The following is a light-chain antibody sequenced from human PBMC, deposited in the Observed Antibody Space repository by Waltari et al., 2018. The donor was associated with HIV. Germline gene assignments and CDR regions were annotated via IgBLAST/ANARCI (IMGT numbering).Light chain of an antibody. J-gene: IGKJ5*01. V-gene: IGKV4-1*01. Sequence: VLTQSRDSLAVALGDRATVNCKASHNLLYNVDYKNYLAWYQQKLGQPPKLLIYWASTRQSGVPVRFTGSGSGTDFSLSIDSVQAEDVAMYYCQQYYATPSTFGQGTRLEIK. CDR2: WAS. CDR3: QQYYATPST. CDR1: HNLLYNVDYKNY.